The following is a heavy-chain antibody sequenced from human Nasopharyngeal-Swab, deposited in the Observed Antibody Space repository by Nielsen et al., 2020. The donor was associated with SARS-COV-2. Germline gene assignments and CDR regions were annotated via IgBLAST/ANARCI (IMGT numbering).Heavy chain of an antibody. Sequence: GESLKISCAASGFSLSGYWMHWVRQAPGKGLSWVSRINPDGNTINYADSVKGRFTISRDTAKNTLYLQMSSLRVEDTAVYYCTRDTFGPTDSWGQGTLVTVSS. CDR1: GFSLSGYW. CDR2: INPDGNTI. J-gene: IGHJ4*02. V-gene: IGHV3-74*01. CDR3: TRDTFGPTDS. D-gene: IGHD2/OR15-2a*01.